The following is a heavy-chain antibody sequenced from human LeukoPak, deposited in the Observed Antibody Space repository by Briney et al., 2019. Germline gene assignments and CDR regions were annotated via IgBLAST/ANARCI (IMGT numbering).Heavy chain of an antibody. D-gene: IGHD3-22*01. V-gene: IGHV3-21*01. Sequence: PGGSLRLSCAASGFTFSSYNMNWVRQAPGKGLEWVSSISSSSDYIYYADSVKGRFTISRDSATNSLYLQMNSLRADDTAVYHCAKDRETSCDSSGYYFDYWGQGTLVTVYS. J-gene: IGHJ4*02. CDR2: ISSSSDYI. CDR3: AKDRETSCDSSGYYFDY. CDR1: GFTFSSYN.